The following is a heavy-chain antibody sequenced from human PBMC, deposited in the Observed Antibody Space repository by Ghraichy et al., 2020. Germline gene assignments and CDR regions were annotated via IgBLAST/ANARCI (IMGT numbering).Heavy chain of an antibody. J-gene: IGHJ4*02. Sequence: GESLNISCAASGFTFTDYYMNWIRQAPGRGLEWVSYISSTSSYTHYADSVKGRFTISRDNAKNSLYLQMNSLRAEDTAVYYCVAGENSPYYFDYWGQGTLVTVSS. CDR2: ISSTSSYT. CDR1: GFTFTDYY. V-gene: IGHV3-11*06. D-gene: IGHD4-23*01. CDR3: VAGENSPYYFDY.